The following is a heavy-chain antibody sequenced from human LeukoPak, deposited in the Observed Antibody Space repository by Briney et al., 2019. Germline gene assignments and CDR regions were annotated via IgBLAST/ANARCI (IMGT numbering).Heavy chain of an antibody. CDR3: ARVSIEPPYYFDY. Sequence: ASVKVSCKASGYIFTSSAIHWVRQAPGQRPEWMVGSNAGNGNTKSSQKFQGRVTITRDTSASTAYMELSSLRSEDTAVYYCARVSIEPPYYFDYWGQGTLVTVSS. J-gene: IGHJ4*02. CDR2: SNAGNGNT. CDR1: GYIFTSSA. V-gene: IGHV1-3*01.